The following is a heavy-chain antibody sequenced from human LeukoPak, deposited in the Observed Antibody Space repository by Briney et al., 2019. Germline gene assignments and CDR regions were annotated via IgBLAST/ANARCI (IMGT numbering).Heavy chain of an antibody. CDR1: GFTFSIYA. V-gene: IGHV3-23*01. CDR3: AKRIRDSTGYYYFDH. D-gene: IGHD3-22*01. CDR2: ISGSGGST. J-gene: IGHJ4*02. Sequence: GGSLRLSCAASGFTFSIYAMGWVRQAPGKGLEWVSGISGSGGSTYYADSVKGRFTISRDNSKNTLYLQMNSLRAEDTAVYFCAKRIRDSTGYYYFDHWGQGTLVTVSS.